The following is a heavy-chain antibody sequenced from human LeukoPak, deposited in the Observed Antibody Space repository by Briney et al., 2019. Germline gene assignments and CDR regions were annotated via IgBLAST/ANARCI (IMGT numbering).Heavy chain of an antibody. CDR3: ARVLLWFGELSSNMDV. CDR2: ISAYNGNT. D-gene: IGHD3-10*01. Sequence: ASVKVSCKASGYTFTSYGISWVRQAPGQGLEWMGWISAYNGNTNYAQKLQGRVTMTTDTSTSTAYMELRSLRSDDTAVYYCARVLLWFGELSSNMDVWGQGTTVTVSS. J-gene: IGHJ6*02. CDR1: GYTFTSYG. V-gene: IGHV1-18*01.